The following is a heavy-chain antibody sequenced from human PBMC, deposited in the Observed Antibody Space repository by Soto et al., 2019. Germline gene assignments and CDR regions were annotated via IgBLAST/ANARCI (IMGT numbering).Heavy chain of an antibody. D-gene: IGHD6-19*01. CDR1: GFSLSNARMG. Sequence: SGPTLVNPTETLTLTCNVSGFSLSNARMGVSWIRQPPGKALEWLAHIFSNDEKSYSTSLKSRLTISKDISKSQVVLTMTNMDPVDTATYYCARIRSSGWYRDYFDYWGQGTLVTVSS. J-gene: IGHJ4*02. V-gene: IGHV2-26*01. CDR2: IFSNDEK. CDR3: ARIRSSGWYRDYFDY.